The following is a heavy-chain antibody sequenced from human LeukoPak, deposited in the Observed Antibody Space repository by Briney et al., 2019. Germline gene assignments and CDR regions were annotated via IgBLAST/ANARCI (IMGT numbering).Heavy chain of an antibody. CDR1: GYTFTAYY. CDR3: ARARVPIAVAGLYYFDY. Sequence: EASVKVSCKASGYTFTAYYIHWLRQAPGQGPEWTGWIKPDSGSSHYAQKFQGRVTMTRDTSSNSAYMDLTRLKSDDTAVYYCARARVPIAVAGLYYFDYWGQGALVTVSS. J-gene: IGHJ4*02. CDR2: IKPDSGSS. D-gene: IGHD6-19*01. V-gene: IGHV1-2*02.